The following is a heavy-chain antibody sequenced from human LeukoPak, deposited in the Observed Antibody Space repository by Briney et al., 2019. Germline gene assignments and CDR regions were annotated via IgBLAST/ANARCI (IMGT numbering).Heavy chain of an antibody. CDR1: GFTVRSNY. J-gene: IGHJ4*02. D-gene: IGHD3-22*01. Sequence: GGSLRLSCAASGFTVRSNYMSWVRQAPGKGLEWVSRINNDGSSTTYADSVKGRFTISGDNAKNTLFLRMNSLRVEDTAAYYCVRDLELVYYDSSAYEYWGQGNLVTVSS. CDR3: VRDLELVYYDSSAYEY. CDR2: INNDGSST. V-gene: IGHV3-74*01.